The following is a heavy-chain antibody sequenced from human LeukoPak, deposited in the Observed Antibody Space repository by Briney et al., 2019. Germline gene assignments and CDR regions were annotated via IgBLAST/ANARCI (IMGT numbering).Heavy chain of an antibody. CDR1: GFTFDDYG. J-gene: IGHJ6*03. CDR2: INWNGGST. D-gene: IGHD5-12*01. Sequence: GGSLRLSGAASGFTFDDYGMSWVRQGPGKGLEWVSGINWNGGSTGYADSVKGRFTISRDNAKNSLYLQMNSLRAEDTALYYCAREPLVRSGYDYGYYYYYYMDVWGKGTTVTVSS. CDR3: AREPLVRSGYDYGYYYYYYMDV. V-gene: IGHV3-20*04.